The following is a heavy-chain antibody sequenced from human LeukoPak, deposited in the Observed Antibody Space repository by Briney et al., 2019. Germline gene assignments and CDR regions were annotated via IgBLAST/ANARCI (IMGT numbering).Heavy chain of an antibody. Sequence: SETLSLTCTVSGGSISSGSYFWSWLRQPAGKGLEWIGRLYTSGSTDYNTSLKSRVTISADTSNNYFSLKLSSVTAADTAVYYCAREVDDGSGSYCLDYWGQGTLVTVSS. J-gene: IGHJ4*02. CDR2: LYTSGST. CDR1: GGSISSGSYF. CDR3: AREVDDGSGSYCLDY. V-gene: IGHV4-61*02. D-gene: IGHD3-10*01.